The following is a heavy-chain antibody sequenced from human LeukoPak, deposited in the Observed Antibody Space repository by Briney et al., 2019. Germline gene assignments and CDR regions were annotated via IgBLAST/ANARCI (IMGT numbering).Heavy chain of an antibody. CDR2: IDPSGGST. J-gene: IGHJ4*02. CDR3: ARNSGSGFDY. V-gene: IGHV1-46*01. Sequence: ASVKVSCKASGYTFTSYYIVWVRRAPGQGVEWMGRIDPSGGSTSYAQKFQGRVTMTRGTSTSTVYMELSSLISEDTAVYYCARNSGSGFDYWGQGTLVTVSS. CDR1: GYTFTSYY. D-gene: IGHD2-15*01.